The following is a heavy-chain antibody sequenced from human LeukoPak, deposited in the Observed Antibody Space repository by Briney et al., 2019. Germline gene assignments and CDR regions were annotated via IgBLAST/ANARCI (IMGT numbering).Heavy chain of an antibody. CDR3: ARDFGPSGSYVGY. J-gene: IGHJ4*02. V-gene: IGHV4-31*03. CDR1: GGSISSGGYY. D-gene: IGHD1-1*01. Sequence: PSQTLSLTCTVSGGSISSGGYYWSWIRQHPGKGLEWIGYIYYSGSTYYNPSLKSRVTISVDTSKNQSSLNLSSVTAADTAVYYCARDFGPSGSYVGYWGQETLVTVSS. CDR2: IYYSGST.